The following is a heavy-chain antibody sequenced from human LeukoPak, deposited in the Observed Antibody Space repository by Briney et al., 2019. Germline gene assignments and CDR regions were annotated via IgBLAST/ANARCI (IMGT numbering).Heavy chain of an antibody. CDR2: IVVGSGNT. V-gene: IGHV1-58*01. D-gene: IGHD2-21*01. Sequence: ASVKVSCKASGFTFTSSAVQWVRQARGQRLEWIGWIVVGSGNTNYAQKFQERVTITRDMSTSTAYMELSSLRSEDTAVYYCARWQHGDYDLGYWGQGTLVTVSS. CDR1: GFTFTSSA. J-gene: IGHJ4*02. CDR3: ARWQHGDYDLGY.